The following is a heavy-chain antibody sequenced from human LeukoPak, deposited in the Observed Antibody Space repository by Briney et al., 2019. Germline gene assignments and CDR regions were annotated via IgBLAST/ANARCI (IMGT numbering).Heavy chain of an antibody. J-gene: IGHJ4*02. CDR3: AKLSGYSYGLFDY. CDR2: ISSSSSTI. D-gene: IGHD5-18*01. V-gene: IGHV3-48*01. CDR1: GFTFSSYS. Sequence: GGSLRLXCAASGFTFSSYSMNWVRQAPGKGLEWVSYISSSSSTIYYADSVKGRFTISRDNSKNTLYLQMNSLRAEDTAVYYCAKLSGYSYGLFDYWGQGTLVTVSS.